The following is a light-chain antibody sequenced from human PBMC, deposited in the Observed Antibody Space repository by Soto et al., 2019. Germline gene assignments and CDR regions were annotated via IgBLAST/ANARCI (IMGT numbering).Light chain of an antibody. CDR1: QSVLYSSNNKNY. J-gene: IGKJ1*01. CDR2: WAS. CDR3: QQCYSDPWT. Sequence: DIVMTQSPDSLAVSLGERATINCKSSQSVLYSSNNKNYLTWYQQRPGQPPQLLIYWASTRESGVPDRFSGSGSGTDFTLTISSLQAEDVAVYYCQQCYSDPWTFGQGTKVEIK. V-gene: IGKV4-1*01.